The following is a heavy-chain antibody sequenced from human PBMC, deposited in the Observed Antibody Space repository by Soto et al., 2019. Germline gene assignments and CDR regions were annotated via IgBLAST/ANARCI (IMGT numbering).Heavy chain of an antibody. CDR3: ARAITMVRGVTFHDY. CDR2: IYHSGST. J-gene: IGHJ4*02. V-gene: IGHV4-38-2*01. D-gene: IGHD3-10*01. Sequence: TLSLTCAVSGYSISSGYYWGWIRQPPGKGLEWIGSIYHSGSTYYNPSLKSRVTISVDTSKNQFSLKLSSVTAADTAVYYCARAITMVRGVTFHDYWGQGTLVTVSS. CDR1: GYSISSGYY.